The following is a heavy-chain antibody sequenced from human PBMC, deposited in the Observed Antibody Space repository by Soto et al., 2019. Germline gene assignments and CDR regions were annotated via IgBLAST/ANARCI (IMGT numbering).Heavy chain of an antibody. J-gene: IGHJ3*02. Sequence: GEALKISCKGSGYSFTNYWIGWVRQMPGKGLEWMGIIYPGDSDMRYSPSFQGQVTISADKSISTAYLQWSSLKASDTAMYYCARLPTPFPFDIWGQGTMVTVSS. CDR3: ARLPTPFPFDI. CDR2: IYPGDSDM. CDR1: GYSFTNYW. V-gene: IGHV5-51*01.